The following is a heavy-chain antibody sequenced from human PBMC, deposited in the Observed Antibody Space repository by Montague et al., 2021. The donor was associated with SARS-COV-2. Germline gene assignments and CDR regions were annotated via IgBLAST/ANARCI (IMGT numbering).Heavy chain of an antibody. CDR1: GGSINNYY. CDR3: ARVGSQAVPGTWEYFQH. Sequence: SETLSLTCTVSGGSINNYYWSWIRQPPGKGLEWVGYIFYSGGSAAYNPSLQSRVTISVDTSKNQFSLNLNSVTAADTAVYYCARVGSQAVPGTWEYFQHWGQGILVSVSS. V-gene: IGHV4-59*01. CDR2: IFYSGGSA. J-gene: IGHJ1*01. D-gene: IGHD6-19*01.